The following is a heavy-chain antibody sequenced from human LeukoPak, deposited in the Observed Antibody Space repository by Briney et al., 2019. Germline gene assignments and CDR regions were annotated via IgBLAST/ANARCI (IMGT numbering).Heavy chain of an antibody. CDR1: GGSISSSSYY. D-gene: IGHD6-19*01. Sequence: PSETLSLTCTVSGGSISSSSYYWGWIRQPPGKGLEWIGSIYYSGSTYYNSSLKSRVTISVDTSKNQVSLKLSSVTAADTAVYYCARVSGWNPLEAAHLDYWGQGTLVTVSS. V-gene: IGHV4-39*07. CDR3: ARVSGWNPLEAAHLDY. CDR2: IYYSGST. J-gene: IGHJ4*02.